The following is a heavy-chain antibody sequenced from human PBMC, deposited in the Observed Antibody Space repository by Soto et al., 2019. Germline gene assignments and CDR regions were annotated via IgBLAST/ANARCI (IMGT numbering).Heavy chain of an antibody. Sequence: PAGSLGLCCAACGVCLRSYAVDLVRQAPGKGLEWVSAISATGTTTYYADSVKGRFTISRDNSKRTLFLQMDSLSPEDTAVYYCATYSSPLGYPGQGTLVTLSS. CDR1: GVCLRSYA. CDR3: ATYSSPLGY. D-gene: IGHD6-13*01. CDR2: ISATGTTT. V-gene: IGHV3-23*01. J-gene: IGHJ4*02.